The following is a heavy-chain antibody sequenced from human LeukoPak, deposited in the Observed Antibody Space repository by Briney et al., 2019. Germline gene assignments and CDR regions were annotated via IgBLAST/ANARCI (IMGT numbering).Heavy chain of an antibody. Sequence: SETLSLTCAVSGGSISSGGYSWSWLRPPPGKGLECIGYIYHSGSTYYNPSIKSRVTISVDSSKNQFSLKLSSVTAADTAVYYCARVDQQRATYGMDVWGQGTTVTVSS. CDR3: ARVDQQRATYGMDV. D-gene: IGHD6-25*01. V-gene: IGHV4-30-2*01. CDR1: GGSISSGGYS. J-gene: IGHJ6*02. CDR2: IYHSGST.